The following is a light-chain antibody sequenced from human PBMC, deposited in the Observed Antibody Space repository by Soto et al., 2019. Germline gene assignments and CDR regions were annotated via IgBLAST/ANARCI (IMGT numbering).Light chain of an antibody. Sequence: EIVMTQSPATLSVSPGERATLSCRASQSVGSNLAWYQQRPGQAPSLLMYGASTRATGIPARFSGSGSGTEFTLTISSLQSEDFAVYYCQQYNDWRTFGQGTKV. V-gene: IGKV3-15*01. CDR2: GAS. J-gene: IGKJ1*01. CDR1: QSVGSN. CDR3: QQYNDWRT.